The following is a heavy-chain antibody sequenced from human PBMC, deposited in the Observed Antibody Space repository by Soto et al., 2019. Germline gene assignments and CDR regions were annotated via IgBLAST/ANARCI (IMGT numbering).Heavy chain of an antibody. CDR1: GSSLSTSGMR. J-gene: IGHJ3*02. D-gene: IGHD2-2*01. CDR2: IDWDDDK. CDR3: ARRTPNNDAFDM. Sequence: ESGPTLVNPTQTLALTCTFSGSSLSTSGMRVSWIRQPPGKALEWLARIDWDDDKFYSTSLKTRLTISKDTSKNQVVLTMTNMDPVDTAPYPCARRTPNNDAFDMWGQGTMLAAS. V-gene: IGHV2-70*04.